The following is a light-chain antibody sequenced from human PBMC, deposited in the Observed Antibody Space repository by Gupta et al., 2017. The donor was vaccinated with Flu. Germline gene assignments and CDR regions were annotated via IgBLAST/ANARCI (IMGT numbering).Light chain of an antibody. CDR2: HAS. CDR3: QQTFISPFT. Sequence: DIQLTQSPSSLSAAVGDRATITCRATQNIDESLNWYQQRPGQSPTPLIYHASTLGSGVPSRFSGSGSGTDFTLSIDNLHPEDFATYHCQQTFISPFTFGPGTRLDI. J-gene: IGKJ5*01. CDR1: QNIDES. V-gene: IGKV1-39*01.